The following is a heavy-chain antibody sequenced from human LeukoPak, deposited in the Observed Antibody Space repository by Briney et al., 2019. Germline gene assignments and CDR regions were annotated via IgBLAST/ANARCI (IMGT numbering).Heavy chain of an antibody. J-gene: IGHJ4*02. Sequence: PSETLSLTCIVSGGSISGYYWSWIRQPPGKGLEWIGYIYYSGSTKYNPSLKSRVSFSVDTSKNQFSLRLTSVTAADTAVYYCARYLQGTSCNDYWGQGTLVTVSS. D-gene: IGHD2-8*01. CDR2: IYYSGST. V-gene: IGHV4-59*01. CDR1: GGSISGYY. CDR3: ARYLQGTSCNDY.